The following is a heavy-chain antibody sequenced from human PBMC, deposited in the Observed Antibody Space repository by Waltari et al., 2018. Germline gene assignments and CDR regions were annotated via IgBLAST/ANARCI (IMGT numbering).Heavy chain of an antibody. D-gene: IGHD3-22*01. CDR1: GFTFSSYA. V-gene: IGHV3-23*01. Sequence: EVQLLESGGGLVQPGGSLRLSCAASGFTFSSYAMSWVRQAPGKGLEWVSAISGSGCSTYYADSVKGRFTISRDNSKNTLYLQMNSLRAEDTAVYYCAKFPQYYYDSSGFYFDYWGQGTLVTVSS. CDR2: ISGSGCST. CDR3: AKFPQYYYDSSGFYFDY. J-gene: IGHJ4*02.